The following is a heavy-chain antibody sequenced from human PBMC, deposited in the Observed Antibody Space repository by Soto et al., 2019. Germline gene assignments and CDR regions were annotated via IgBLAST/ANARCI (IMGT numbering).Heavy chain of an antibody. D-gene: IGHD3-16*01. CDR1: GGSMRGQH. V-gene: IGHV4-4*09. Sequence: QVQLQESGPGLVKPSETLSLTCTVSGGSMRGQHWSWIRQPPGKGLEWIGHHSDSTNYNPSLKSRNTIATDTSKTQFSLKLSSVTAADTAVYYCATYTVGEGGRGYWGQGTLVTVSS. CDR3: ATYTVGEGGRGY. J-gene: IGHJ4*02. CDR2: HHSDST.